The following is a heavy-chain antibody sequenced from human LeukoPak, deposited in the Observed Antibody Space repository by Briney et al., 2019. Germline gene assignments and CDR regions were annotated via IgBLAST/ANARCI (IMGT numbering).Heavy chain of an antibody. J-gene: IGHJ4*02. D-gene: IGHD3-22*01. CDR2: IYPGDSAT. CDR1: GYRFTTYW. CDR3: VRFFYYDSSGHGPFDY. V-gene: IGHV5-51*01. Sequence: GEALKTSCKGSGYRFTTYWNGWGRQLPGKGLGWVGIIYPGDSATRYSTSFQGQVTISADKSISTAYLQWSSLKASDTAMYYCVRFFYYDSSGHGPFDYWGQGTLVTVSS.